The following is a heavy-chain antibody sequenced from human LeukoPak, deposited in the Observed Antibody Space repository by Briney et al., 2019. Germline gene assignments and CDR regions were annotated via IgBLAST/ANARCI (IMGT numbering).Heavy chain of an antibody. V-gene: IGHV3-21*01. CDR1: GFTFSAYS. CDR3: ARDLEEYCSGGSCSLFDY. D-gene: IGHD2-15*01. J-gene: IGHJ4*02. CDR2: ISSSSSYI. Sequence: GGSLRLSCAASGFTFSAYSMNWVRQAPGKGLEWVSSISSSSSYIYYADSVKGRFTISRDNAKNSLYLQMNSLRAEDTAVYYCARDLEEYCSGGSCSLFDYWGRGTLVTVSS.